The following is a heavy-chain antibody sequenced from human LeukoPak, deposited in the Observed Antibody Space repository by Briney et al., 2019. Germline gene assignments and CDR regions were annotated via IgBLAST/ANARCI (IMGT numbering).Heavy chain of an antibody. CDR2: ISGSGGEI. D-gene: IGHD1-7*01. CDR1: GFSFSSYG. Sequence: GGSLRLSCAASGFSFSSYGMTWVRQAPGKGLEWVSSISGSGGEIHYADSVKGRFTISRDNSKNTLYLQMNSLRAEDTAVYYCAKRRGLELLYYYYMDVWGKGTTVTVSS. V-gene: IGHV3-23*01. CDR3: AKRRGLELLYYYYMDV. J-gene: IGHJ6*03.